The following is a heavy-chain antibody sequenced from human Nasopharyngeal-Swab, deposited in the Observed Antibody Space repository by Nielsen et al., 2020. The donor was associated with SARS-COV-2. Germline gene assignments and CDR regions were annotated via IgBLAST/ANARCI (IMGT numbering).Heavy chain of an antibody. CDR3: ARGPQGGSRRPYYFDY. J-gene: IGHJ4*02. D-gene: IGHD1-26*01. V-gene: IGHV4-34*01. CDR2: INHSGST. Sequence: WIRQPPGKGLEWIGEINHSGSTNYNPSLKSRVTISVDTSKNQSSLKLSSVTAADTAVYYCARGPQGGSRRPYYFDYWGQGTLVTVSS.